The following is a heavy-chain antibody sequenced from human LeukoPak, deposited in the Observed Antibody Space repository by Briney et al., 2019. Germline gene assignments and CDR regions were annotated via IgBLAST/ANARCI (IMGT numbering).Heavy chain of an antibody. CDR2: INPNSGGT. Sequence: GASVKVSCKASGYTFTGYYMHWVRQAPGQGLEWMGWINPNSGGTNYAQKFQGRVTMTRDTSISTAYMELSSLRSEDTAVYYCARDYYYGSGSYYLYYYGMDVWGQGTTVTVSS. V-gene: IGHV1-2*02. CDR1: GYTFTGYY. CDR3: ARDYYYGSGSYYLYYYGMDV. J-gene: IGHJ6*02. D-gene: IGHD3-10*01.